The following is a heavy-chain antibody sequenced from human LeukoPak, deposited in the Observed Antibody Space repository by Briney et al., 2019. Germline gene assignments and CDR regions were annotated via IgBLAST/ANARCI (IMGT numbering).Heavy chain of an antibody. V-gene: IGHV3-23*01. D-gene: IGHD6-19*01. CDR2: ISGSGGST. Sequence: GGSLRLSGAASGFTFGSYAMYWVRQAPGKGLEWVSGISGSGGSTFYADSVKGRFTISRGNSENTVYLQMNSLRADDTAVCYCAKTTAGYSSGRYPGWPVDYWGQGTLVTVSS. J-gene: IGHJ4*02. CDR3: AKTTAGYSSGRYPGWPVDY. CDR1: GFTFGSYA.